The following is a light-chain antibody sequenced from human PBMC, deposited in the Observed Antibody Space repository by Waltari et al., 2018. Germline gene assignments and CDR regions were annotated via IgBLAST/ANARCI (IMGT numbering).Light chain of an antibody. Sequence: DIQMTQSPSSLSASVGDRVPITCQASQDITNYLNWYQQRPGRAPKLLVYDASNLETGVPSRFSGSGSGTDFTLTIDSLQPDDIAAYYCQQYFDLPSFGQGTRLDMK. J-gene: IGKJ5*01. V-gene: IGKV1-33*01. CDR2: DAS. CDR1: QDITNY. CDR3: QQYFDLPS.